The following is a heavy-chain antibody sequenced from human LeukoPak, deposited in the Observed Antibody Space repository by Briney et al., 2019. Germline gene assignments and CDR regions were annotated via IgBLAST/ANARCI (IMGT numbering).Heavy chain of an antibody. Sequence: SGPTLVNPTQTLTLTCTCSGFSPSSRGVSVGWVRQPPGKALEWLALIYWDDDKRYSPSLQSRLAITKDTSQNQVVLTMTNMDPVDTATYYCAHKLYGPFDYWGQGTLVTVSS. CDR3: AHKLYGPFDY. CDR2: IYWDDDK. D-gene: IGHD3-10*01. V-gene: IGHV2-5*02. CDR1: GFSPSSRGVS. J-gene: IGHJ4*02.